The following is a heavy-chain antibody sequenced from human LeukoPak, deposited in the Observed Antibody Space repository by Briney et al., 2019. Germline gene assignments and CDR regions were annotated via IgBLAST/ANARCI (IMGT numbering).Heavy chain of an antibody. D-gene: IGHD4-17*01. CDR2: IQQDGSEK. V-gene: IGHV3-7*01. Sequence: GGSLRLSCAASGFTFSTYWMSWVRQAPGKGLEWVANIQQDGSEKYNVDSVKGRFTISRDNAKNSLYLQMNSLRAEDTAVYYCAREGHDHGDLFDYWGQGTLVTVSS. CDR3: AREGHDHGDLFDY. J-gene: IGHJ4*02. CDR1: GFTFSTYW.